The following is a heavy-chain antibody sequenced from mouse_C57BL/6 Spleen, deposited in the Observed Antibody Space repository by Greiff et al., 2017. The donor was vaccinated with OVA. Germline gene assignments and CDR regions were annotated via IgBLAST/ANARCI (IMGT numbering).Heavy chain of an antibody. CDR3: ARANTTVVATRLYWYFDV. J-gene: IGHJ1*03. CDR2: ISSGSSTI. CDR1: GFTFSDYG. Sequence: EVKLVESGGGLVKPGGSLKLSCAASGFTFSDYGMHWVRQAPEKGLEWVAYISSGSSTIYYADTVKGRFTISRDNAKNTLFLQMTSLRSEDTAMYYCARANTTVVATRLYWYFDVWGTGTTVTVSS. V-gene: IGHV5-17*01. D-gene: IGHD1-1*01.